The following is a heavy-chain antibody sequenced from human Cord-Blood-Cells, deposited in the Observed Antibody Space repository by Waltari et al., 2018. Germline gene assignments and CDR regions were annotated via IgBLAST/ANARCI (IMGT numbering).Heavy chain of an antibody. CDR2: MNPNSGNT. J-gene: IGHJ4*02. Sequence: QVQLVQSGAEVKKPGAPVTVSCKASGYTFTSSDINWVRQATGQGLGWMGRMNPNSGNTCNTQKVQGIGTMTRYTAISTAYMELSSLRSEDTAVYYCLLELDYWGKGTLVTGSS. D-gene: IGHD1-1*01. CDR1: GYTFTSSD. V-gene: IGHV1-8*01. CDR3: LLELDY.